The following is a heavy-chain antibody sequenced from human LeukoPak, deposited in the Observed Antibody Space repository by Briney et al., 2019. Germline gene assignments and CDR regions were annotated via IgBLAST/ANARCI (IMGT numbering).Heavy chain of an antibody. D-gene: IGHD5-18*01. CDR1: GYTFTSYY. J-gene: IGHJ4*02. V-gene: IGHV1-8*02. CDR2: MNPNSGNT. CDR3: ARGLGRTAMVTRGGVRFDY. Sequence: ASVKVSCKASGYTFTSYYMHWVRQATGQGLEWMGWMNPNSGNTGYAQKFQGRVTKTRNTSISTAYMELSSLRSEDTAVYYCARGLGRTAMVTRGGVRFDYWGQGTLVTVSS.